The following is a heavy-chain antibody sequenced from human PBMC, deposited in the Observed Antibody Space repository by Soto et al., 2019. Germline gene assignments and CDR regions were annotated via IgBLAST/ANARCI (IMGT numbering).Heavy chain of an antibody. J-gene: IGHJ4*02. V-gene: IGHV4-39*01. CDR3: TRYTTSTGDFDY. D-gene: IGHD6-6*01. CDR1: GGSISSSSYY. CDR2: IYYSGST. Sequence: QLQLQESGPGLVKPSETLSLTCTVSGGSISSSSYYWGWIRQPPGKGLEWIGIIYYSGSTYYNPSLKSRVTISVDTSKNQFPLKLSSVTAADTAVYYCTRYTTSTGDFDYWGQGTLVTVSS.